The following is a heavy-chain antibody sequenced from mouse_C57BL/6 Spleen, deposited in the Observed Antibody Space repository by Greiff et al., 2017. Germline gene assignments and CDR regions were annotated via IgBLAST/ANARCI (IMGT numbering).Heavy chain of an antibody. CDR1: GYTFPTYW. Sequence: LPPPGAGLVGPGSSVKLSCQASGYTFPTYWMHLVEQRPIQGLEWVGNIDPSDIETHYNQKFKDKATLTVDKSSSTAYMQLSSLTSEDSAVYYCARTYYGYDDGVGYFDYWGQGTTLTVSS. J-gene: IGHJ2*01. CDR3: ARTYYGYDDGVGYFDY. V-gene: IGHV1-52*01. CDR2: IDPSDIET. D-gene: IGHD2-9*01.